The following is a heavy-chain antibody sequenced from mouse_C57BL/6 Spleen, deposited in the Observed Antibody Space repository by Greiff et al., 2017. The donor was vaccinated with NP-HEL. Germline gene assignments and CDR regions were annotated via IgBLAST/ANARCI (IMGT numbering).Heavy chain of an antibody. D-gene: IGHD4-1*01. J-gene: IGHJ3*01. CDR2: IWSGGST. CDR3: TRNSNDWVFAD. Sequence: QVQLQQSGPGLVQPSQSLSLTCTASGFSLTSYGVHWVRQSPGKGLEWLGVIWSGGSTDYNAAFISRLSISKDNSKSQVFFKMNRLQADDTAIYYCTRNSNDWVFADWGQGALVTVSA. V-gene: IGHV2-2*01. CDR1: GFSLTSYG.